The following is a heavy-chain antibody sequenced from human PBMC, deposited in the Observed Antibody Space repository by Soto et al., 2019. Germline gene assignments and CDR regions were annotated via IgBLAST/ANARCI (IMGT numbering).Heavy chain of an antibody. D-gene: IGHD1-7*01. CDR3: ARKLELRGSYYYYYDMDV. Sequence: ASVKVSCKASGYTFTDYYMHWVRQAPGQGLEWMGWINPNSGGTNYAQKLQGRVTMTRDTSISTAYMELGRLRSDDTAVYYCARKLELRGSYYYYYDMDVWGQGTTVTVSS. CDR2: INPNSGGT. V-gene: IGHV1-2*02. CDR1: GYTFTDYY. J-gene: IGHJ6*02.